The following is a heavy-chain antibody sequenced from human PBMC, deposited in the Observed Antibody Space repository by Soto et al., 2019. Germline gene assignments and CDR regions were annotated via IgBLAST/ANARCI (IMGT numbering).Heavy chain of an antibody. CDR2: ISNRGDT. D-gene: IGHD2-15*01. Sequence: PGGSLRLSCTASGFIVSDTYVNWVRQAPGKGLEWVSVISNRGDTHYADSVRGRFSLSRDISDNTLHLQMNNLRVEDTAVYYCAREPRYCRGGSCSITGDAYDIWRQGTMVTVSS. CDR3: AREPRYCRGGSCSITGDAYDI. V-gene: IGHV3-66*01. CDR1: GFIVSDTY. J-gene: IGHJ3*02.